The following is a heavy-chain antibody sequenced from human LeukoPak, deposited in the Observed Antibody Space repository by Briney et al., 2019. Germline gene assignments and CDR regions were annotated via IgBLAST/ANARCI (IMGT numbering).Heavy chain of an antibody. D-gene: IGHD3-10*01. V-gene: IGHV3-48*03. Sequence: GGSLRLSCAASGFTFSIYEINWVRQAPGKGLEWVSYISSSGSTIYYADSVKGRFTISRDNTKNSLYLQMNSLRAEDTAVYYCARYGSGSYYRYYYYYMDVWGKGTTVTISS. CDR2: ISSSGSTI. CDR3: ARYGSGSYYRYYYYYMDV. J-gene: IGHJ6*03. CDR1: GFTFSIYE.